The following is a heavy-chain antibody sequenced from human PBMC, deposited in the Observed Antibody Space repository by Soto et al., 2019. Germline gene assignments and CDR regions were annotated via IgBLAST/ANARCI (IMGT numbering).Heavy chain of an antibody. Sequence: PGESLKVSCKGSGCSFTSYWSSWVRQMPGKGLEWMGRIDPSDSYTNYSPSFQGHVTISADKSISTAYLQWSSLKASDTAMYYCARHSNYYDSSGYYGDGYYYGMDVWGQGTTVTVSS. CDR2: IDPSDSYT. V-gene: IGHV5-10-1*01. CDR1: GCSFTSYW. J-gene: IGHJ6*02. CDR3: ARHSNYYDSSGYYGDGYYYGMDV. D-gene: IGHD3-22*01.